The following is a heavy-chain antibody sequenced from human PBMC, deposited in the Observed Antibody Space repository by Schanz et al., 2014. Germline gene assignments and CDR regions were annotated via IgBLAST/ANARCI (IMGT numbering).Heavy chain of an antibody. CDR3: ARDRGHFEQLALEWYYGMDV. CDR1: GGTFSSFG. CDR2: IIPSLGLA. J-gene: IGHJ6*02. V-gene: IGHV1-69*04. Sequence: QVQLVQSGPEVKKPGSSVKVSCKASGGTFSSFGINWVRQAPGQGLEWMGRIIPSLGLAKYEQKFQDKVTITADTSTTTAYMELSGLRSEDTAVYYCARDRGHFEQLALEWYYGMDVWGQGTTVTVSS. D-gene: IGHD3-3*01.